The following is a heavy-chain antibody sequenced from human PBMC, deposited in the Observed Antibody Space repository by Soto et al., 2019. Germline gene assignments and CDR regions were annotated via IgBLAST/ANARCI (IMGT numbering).Heavy chain of an antibody. V-gene: IGHV3-23*01. Sequence: PGGSLRLSCAASVFTFSSYAMSWVRQAPGKGLEWVSAISGSGGSTYYADSVKGRFTISRDNSKNTLYLQMNSLRAEDTAVYYCAKGYSGSYYPSVASDYWGQGTLVTVSS. D-gene: IGHD1-26*01. J-gene: IGHJ4*02. CDR2: ISGSGGST. CDR3: AKGYSGSYYPSVASDY. CDR1: VFTFSSYA.